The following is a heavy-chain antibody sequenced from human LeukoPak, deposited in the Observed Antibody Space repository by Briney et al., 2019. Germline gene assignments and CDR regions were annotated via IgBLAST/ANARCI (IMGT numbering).Heavy chain of an antibody. CDR1: GGSISSYY. Sequence: SETLSLTCTGSGGSISSYYWSWIRQPPGKGLEWIGYIYYSGSTNYNPSLKSRVTISVDTSKNQFSLKLSSVTAADTAVYYCARRAYSSGWYTGDWYFDLWGRGTLVSVSS. CDR2: IYYSGST. D-gene: IGHD6-19*01. V-gene: IGHV4-59*08. CDR3: ARRAYSSGWYTGDWYFDL. J-gene: IGHJ2*01.